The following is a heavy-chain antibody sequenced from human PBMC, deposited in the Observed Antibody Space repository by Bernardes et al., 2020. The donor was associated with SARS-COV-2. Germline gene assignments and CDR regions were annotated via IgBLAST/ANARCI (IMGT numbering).Heavy chain of an antibody. V-gene: IGHV5-51*01. CDR1: GYSLSRYW. CDR3: ARQPTYYYGMDV. CDR2: IYIADSDT. Sequence: GACLKISCQGSGYSLSRYWIGCVRPIPGRGLEWMGSIYIADSDTRYSPSFQGQVTITADKSITAAYLQWSSLKASDTAMYYCARQPTYYYGMDVWGQGTTVTVSS. J-gene: IGHJ6*02.